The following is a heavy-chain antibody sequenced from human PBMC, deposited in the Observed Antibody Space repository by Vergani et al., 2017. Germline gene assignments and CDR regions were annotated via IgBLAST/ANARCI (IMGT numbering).Heavy chain of an antibody. CDR3: ARGGRMVRGVINWFDP. D-gene: IGHD3-10*01. V-gene: IGHV4-34*01. CDR2: INHSGST. CDR1: GRSFSGYY. Sequence: QVQLQQWGAGLLKPSETLSLTCAVYGRSFSGYYWSWIRLPPGKGLEWIGEINHSGSTNYNPSLKSRVTISVDTSKNQFSLKLSSVTAADTAVYYCARGGRMVRGVINWFDPWGQGTLVTVSS. J-gene: IGHJ5*02.